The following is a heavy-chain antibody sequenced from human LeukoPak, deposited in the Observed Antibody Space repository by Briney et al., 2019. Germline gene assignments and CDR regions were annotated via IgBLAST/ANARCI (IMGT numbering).Heavy chain of an antibody. CDR3: ARHDPRGEPAHLGFFDY. CDR2: IYYSGST. D-gene: IGHD2-2*01. V-gene: IGHV4-59*08. J-gene: IGHJ4*02. Sequence: SETLSLTCTVSGDSINNYYWSWIRQPPGKGLEWIGYIYYSGSTNYNPSLKSRVTISVDTSKNQFSLNLSSVTAADTAVYYCARHDPRGEPAHLGFFDYWGQGTLVTVSS. CDR1: GDSINNYY.